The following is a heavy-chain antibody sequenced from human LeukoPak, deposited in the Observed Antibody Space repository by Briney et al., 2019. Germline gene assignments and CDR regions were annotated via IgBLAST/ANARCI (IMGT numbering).Heavy chain of an antibody. CDR1: GGSISSSSYY. V-gene: IGHV4-39*01. J-gene: IGHJ3*02. Sequence: PSETLSLTCTVSGGSISSSSYYWGWIRQPPGKGLEWIGSIYYSGSTYYNPSLKSRVTISVDTSKNQFSLKLSSVTAADTAVYYCATLESGYYFGSAFDIWGQGTMVTVSS. CDR2: IYYSGST. D-gene: IGHD3-22*01. CDR3: ATLESGYYFGSAFDI.